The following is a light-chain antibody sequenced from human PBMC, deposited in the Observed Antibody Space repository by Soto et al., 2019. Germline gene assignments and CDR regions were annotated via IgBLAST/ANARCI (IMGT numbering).Light chain of an antibody. CDR3: QQYKSYSRT. J-gene: IGKJ2*01. V-gene: IGKV1-5*03. CDR2: KAS. Sequence: DIQMTQSPSTLSASVGDRVTITCRASESISPWLAWYQQKPGKPPKILIYKASSLEGGVPSRFSGSESGTEFTLTISSLQTDDFATYYCQQYKSYSRTFGQGAKLEIK. CDR1: ESISPW.